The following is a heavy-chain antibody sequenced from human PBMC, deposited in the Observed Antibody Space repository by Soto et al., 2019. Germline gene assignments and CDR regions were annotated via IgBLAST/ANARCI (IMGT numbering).Heavy chain of an antibody. CDR2: IIPLLNTT. V-gene: IGHV1-69*01. CDR3: ARESSSPNYYYYGMDV. J-gene: IGHJ6*02. CDR1: GGTFSSYA. Sequence: QVQLVQSGGEVKKPGSSVKVSCRASGGTFSSYAVSWVRQAPGQGLEWMGVIIPLLNTTKYAPKFKDRFTISADASATIAYMELSSLRSADTAVYYCARESSSPNYYYYGMDVWGQGTTVTVS. D-gene: IGHD6-6*01.